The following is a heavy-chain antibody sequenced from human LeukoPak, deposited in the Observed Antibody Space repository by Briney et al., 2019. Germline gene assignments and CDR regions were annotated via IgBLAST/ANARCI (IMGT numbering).Heavy chain of an antibody. CDR3: ATVSRDLGWFDP. V-gene: IGHV1-24*01. CDR1: GYILTELS. CDR2: FDPEDGET. J-gene: IGHJ5*02. Sequence: ASVKVSCKVSGYILTELSMHWVRQAPGKGLEWMGGFDPEDGETIYAQKFQGRVTMTEDTSTDTAYMELSSLRSGDTAVYYCATVSRDLGWFDPWGQGTLVTVSS. D-gene: IGHD7-27*01.